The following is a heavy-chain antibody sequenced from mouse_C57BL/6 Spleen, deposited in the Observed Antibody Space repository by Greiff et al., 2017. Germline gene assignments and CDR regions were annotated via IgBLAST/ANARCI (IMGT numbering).Heavy chain of an antibody. V-gene: IGHV1-69*01. J-gene: IGHJ1*03. CDR1: GYTFTSYW. Sequence: QVQLKQPGAELVMPGASVKLSCKASGYTFTSYWMHWVKQRPGQGLEWIGEIDPSDSYTNYNQKFKGKSTLTVDKSSSTAYMQLSSLTSEDAAVYYCARRGGTGLDVWGKGTTVTVSS. CDR2: IDPSDSYT. D-gene: IGHD4-1*01. CDR3: ARRGGTGLDV.